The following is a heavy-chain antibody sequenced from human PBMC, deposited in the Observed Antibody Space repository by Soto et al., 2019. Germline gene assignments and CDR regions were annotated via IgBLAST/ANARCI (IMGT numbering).Heavy chain of an antibody. D-gene: IGHD3-9*01. CDR3: ARLNYDILTGYYSFDY. CDR1: GYTFTSYG. V-gene: IGHV1-18*01. CDR2: ISAYNGNT. J-gene: IGHJ4*02. Sequence: ASVKVSCKASGYTFTSYGISWVRQAPGQGLEWMGWISAYNGNTNYAQKLQGRVTMTTDTSTSTAYMELRSLRSDDTAVYYCARLNYDILTGYYSFDYWGQGTLVTVSS.